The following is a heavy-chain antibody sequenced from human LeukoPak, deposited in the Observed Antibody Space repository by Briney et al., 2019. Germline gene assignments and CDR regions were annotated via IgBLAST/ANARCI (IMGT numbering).Heavy chain of an antibody. V-gene: IGHV1-69*05. Sequence: ASVKVSCKASGGTFSSYAISWVRQAPGQGLEWMGGIIPIFGTANYAQKFQGRVTITTDESTSTAYMELSSLRSEDTAVYYCARTGYSGYSHFDYWGQGTLVTVSS. J-gene: IGHJ4*02. CDR1: GGTFSSYA. D-gene: IGHD5-12*01. CDR3: ARTGYSGYSHFDY. CDR2: IIPIFGTA.